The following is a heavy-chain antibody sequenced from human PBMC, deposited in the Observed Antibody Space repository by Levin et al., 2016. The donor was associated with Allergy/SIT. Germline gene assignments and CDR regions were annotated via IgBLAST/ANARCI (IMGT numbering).Heavy chain of an antibody. Sequence: WIRQPPGKGLEWVSHITDSSSTKYYADSVKGRFTISRDNAKNSLYLQMNSLRDEDTAVYYCARDMMWVEYYYYYGMDVWGQGTTVTVSS. CDR2: ITDSSSTK. V-gene: IGHV3-48*02. J-gene: IGHJ6*02. D-gene: IGHD3-16*01. CDR3: ARDMMWVEYYYYYGMDV.